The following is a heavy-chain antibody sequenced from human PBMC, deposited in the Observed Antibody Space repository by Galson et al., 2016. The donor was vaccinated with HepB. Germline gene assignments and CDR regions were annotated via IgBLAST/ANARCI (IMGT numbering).Heavy chain of an antibody. J-gene: IGHJ4*02. CDR2: TYYRSNWIN. D-gene: IGHD5-18*01. CDR1: GDSVSSNSAA. V-gene: IGHV6-1*01. Sequence: CAISGDSVSSNSAAWNWIRQSPSRGLERLGRTYYRSNWINEYAVSVKGRITIKSDTSKNQFSLQLNSVTPEDTAVYYCARGAYSSQRFDFWGQGTLVTVSS. CDR3: ARGAYSSQRFDF.